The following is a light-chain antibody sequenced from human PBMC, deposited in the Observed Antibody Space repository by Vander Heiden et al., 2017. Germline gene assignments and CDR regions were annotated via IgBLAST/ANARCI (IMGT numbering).Light chain of an antibody. Sequence: EIVLTQSPGTLSLSPGERATLSCRASESVYSNYLAWYQQKPGQAPRLLIYDASNRATGIPERFSGSGSGTDFTLSISRLDPEDFAVYYCQQYGSSPLTFGGGTKVEIK. V-gene: IGKV3-20*01. J-gene: IGKJ4*01. CDR3: QQYGSSPLT. CDR2: DAS. CDR1: ESVYSNY.